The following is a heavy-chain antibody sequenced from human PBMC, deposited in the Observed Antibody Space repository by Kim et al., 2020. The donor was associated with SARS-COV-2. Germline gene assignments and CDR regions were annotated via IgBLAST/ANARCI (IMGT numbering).Heavy chain of an antibody. CDR1: GFTFSNYC. J-gene: IGHJ4*02. CDR3: AKGYDYGEPGYFDY. CDR2: IWYDGTNK. D-gene: IGHD4-17*01. V-gene: IGHV3-33*06. Sequence: GGSLRLSCAATGFTFSNYCMHWVRQAPGKGLEWVALIWYDGTNKYYADSVKGRFTISRDNLKNTLYLQRNSLRDEYTAVYYCAKGYDYGEPGYFDYWGQGCMVTV.